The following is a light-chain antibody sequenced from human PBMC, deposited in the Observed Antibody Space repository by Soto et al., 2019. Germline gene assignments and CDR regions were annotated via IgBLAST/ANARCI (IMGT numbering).Light chain of an antibody. CDR2: GAS. Sequence: EIVMTQSPATLSVSTGERATLSCRASQSVSSNLAWYQQKPGQAPRLLIYGASTRATGIPARFSGSGSGTEFTLTISSLQSEEFAVYYCQQYKNWPPYTFGQGTKLEIK. CDR1: QSVSSN. J-gene: IGKJ2*01. V-gene: IGKV3-15*01. CDR3: QQYKNWPPYT.